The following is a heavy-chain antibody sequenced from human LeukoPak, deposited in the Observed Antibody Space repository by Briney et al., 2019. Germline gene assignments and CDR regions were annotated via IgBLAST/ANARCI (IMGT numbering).Heavy chain of an antibody. CDR3: WRDEYRGVINFAP. J-gene: IGHJ5*02. Sequence: PSETLSLTCTVSGGSISPYFWSWIRQPPGKGLEWIGYISYSGSTNYNPSLKRRGTISVNTSKKQFSLQLMSGTRADTAVYYLWRDEYRGVINFAPWGQGPLVTVSS. V-gene: IGHV4-59*01. D-gene: IGHD3-10*01. CDR1: GGSISPYF. CDR2: ISYSGST.